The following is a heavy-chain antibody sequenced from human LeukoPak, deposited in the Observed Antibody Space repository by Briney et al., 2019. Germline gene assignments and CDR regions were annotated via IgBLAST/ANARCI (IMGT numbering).Heavy chain of an antibody. D-gene: IGHD3/OR15-3a*01. Sequence: GESLKISCKGSGYSFTSYWIGWVRQMPGKGLEWMGIIYPGDSDTRYSPSFQGQVTISADKSISTAYLPWSSLKASDTAMYYCPRHVVLDWKTALDIWGQGTMVTVSS. CDR3: PRHVVLDWKTALDI. V-gene: IGHV5-51*01. J-gene: IGHJ3*02. CDR1: GYSFTSYW. CDR2: IYPGDSDT.